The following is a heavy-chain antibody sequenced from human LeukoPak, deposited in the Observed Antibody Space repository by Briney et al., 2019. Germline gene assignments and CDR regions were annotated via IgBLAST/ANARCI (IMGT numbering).Heavy chain of an antibody. V-gene: IGHV5-51*01. D-gene: IGHD6-6*01. J-gene: IGHJ4*02. CDR1: GYSFTTYY. CDR2: IYPGDSDT. CDR3: ARSRTYSTSSFYFDS. Sequence: GESLKISCKASGYSFTTYYIGWVRQMPGKGLEWMGIIYPGDSDTRYSPSFQGQVTISADKSISTAYLQWSSLKASDTAIHYCARSRTYSTSSFYFDSWGQGTLVTVSS.